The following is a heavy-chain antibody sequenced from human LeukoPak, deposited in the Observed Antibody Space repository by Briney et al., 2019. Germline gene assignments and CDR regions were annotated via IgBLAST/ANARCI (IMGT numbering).Heavy chain of an antibody. V-gene: IGHV4-4*02. D-gene: IGHD5-18*01. CDR3: ARGSAVDTAMGNYYYYYMDV. J-gene: IGHJ6*03. CDR1: GDSISSTNW. Sequence: SETLSLTCAVSGDSISSTNWWSWVRPPPGKGLEWIGEIYRSGSTNYNPSLKSRVTMSVDTSKNQFSLKVSSVTAADTAVYYCARGSAVDTAMGNYYYYYMDVWGKGTTVTVSS. CDR2: IYRSGST.